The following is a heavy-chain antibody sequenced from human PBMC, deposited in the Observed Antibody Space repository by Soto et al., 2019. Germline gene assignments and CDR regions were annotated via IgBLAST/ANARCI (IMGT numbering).Heavy chain of an antibody. V-gene: IGHV4-59*01. J-gene: IGHJ5*02. Sequence: SETLSLTCAVSGGSISGYFWSWIRQSPGKGLEWIGYVYDSGSTNYNPSLKSRIAMSVDTSKNQFSLRLSSVTAADTAVYYCVRTLGGGGGLGWFDPWGQGTRVT. D-gene: IGHD2-21*01. CDR3: VRTLGGGGGLGWFDP. CDR1: GGSISGYF. CDR2: VYDSGST.